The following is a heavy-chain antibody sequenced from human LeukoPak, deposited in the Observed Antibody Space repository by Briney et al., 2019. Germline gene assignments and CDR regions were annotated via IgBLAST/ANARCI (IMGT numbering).Heavy chain of an antibody. D-gene: IGHD4-23*01. CDR2: MFYGGTT. V-gene: IGHV4-59*08. CDR1: GDSLSRSS. CDR3: VRHWVHDFGGSDWYFDL. Sequence: SESLSLTCTVSGDSLSRSSWSWIRPSPGGGREWIGYMFYGGTTNHNPSLKGRVTMSMVTSKDQFSLSLSSVTAADTAVYFCVRHWVHDFGGSDWYFDLWGRGTLVTVSS. J-gene: IGHJ2*01.